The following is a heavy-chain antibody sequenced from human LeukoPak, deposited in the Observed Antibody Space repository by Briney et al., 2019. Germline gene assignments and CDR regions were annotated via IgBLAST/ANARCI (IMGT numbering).Heavy chain of an antibody. CDR1: GFTFRNYE. J-gene: IGHJ6*03. CDR2: LSSSGHTI. V-gene: IGHV3-48*03. D-gene: IGHD2-15*01. Sequence: LGGSLRLSCAASGFTFRNYEMNWVRQAPGKGLEWVSYLSSSGHTIYYADSVRGRFTISRDNAKNSLFLQMNSLRAEDTAVYYCARGQRRCIGGFCSNLYYMDVWGKGTTVTISS. CDR3: ARGQRRCIGGFCSNLYYMDV.